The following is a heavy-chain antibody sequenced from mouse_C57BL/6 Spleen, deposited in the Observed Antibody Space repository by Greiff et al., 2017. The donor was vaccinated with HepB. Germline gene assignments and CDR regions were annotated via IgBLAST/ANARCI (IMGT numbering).Heavy chain of an antibody. Sequence: VQLQQSGAELVMPGASVKLSCKASGYTFTSYWMHWVKQRPGQGLEWIGEIDPSDSYTNYNQKFKGKSTLTVDKSSSTAYMQLSSLTSEDSAVYYCARGGEYYGSSYWGQGTTLTVSS. J-gene: IGHJ2*01. CDR2: IDPSDSYT. V-gene: IGHV1-69*01. CDR1: GYTFTSYW. D-gene: IGHD1-1*01. CDR3: ARGGEYYGSSY.